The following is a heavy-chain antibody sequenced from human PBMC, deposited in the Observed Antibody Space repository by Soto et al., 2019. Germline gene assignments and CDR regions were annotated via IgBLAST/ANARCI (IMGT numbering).Heavy chain of an antibody. CDR1: GDSVSSNSAA. D-gene: IGHD5-18*01. Sequence: SQTLSLTCAISGDSVSSNSAAWNWIRQSPSRGLEWLGRTYYRSKWFNDYAVSVNTRITIYPDTSKNQFSLQLNSVTPEDTAVYYCARDSDTTMILLDYWGQGTLVTVSS. J-gene: IGHJ4*02. CDR2: TYYRSKWFN. V-gene: IGHV6-1*01. CDR3: ARDSDTTMILLDY.